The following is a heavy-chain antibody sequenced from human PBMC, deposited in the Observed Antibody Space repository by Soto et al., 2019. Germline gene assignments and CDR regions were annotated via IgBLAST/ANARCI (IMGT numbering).Heavy chain of an antibody. J-gene: IGHJ4*02. CDR2: IHHSGST. Sequence: QVQLQESGPGLVKPSQTLSLTCTVSGDSISSGGYYWSWLRQHPGKGLEWIGSIHHSGSTYSNPSLKSRVTISGGTSKNQFSLKVSSVTAADTAVYYCARDPFGGYDSAGYFDYWGQGTLVTVCS. V-gene: IGHV4-31*03. D-gene: IGHD5-12*01. CDR3: ARDPFGGYDSAGYFDY. CDR1: GDSISSGGYY.